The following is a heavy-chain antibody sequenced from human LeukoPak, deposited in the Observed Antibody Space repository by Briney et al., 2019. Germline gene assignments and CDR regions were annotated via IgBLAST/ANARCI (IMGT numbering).Heavy chain of an antibody. CDR3: ARATDPDCGGDCYGDWFDP. V-gene: IGHV4-59*08. D-gene: IGHD2-21*02. CDR1: GGSISSYY. Sequence: PSETLSLTCTVSGGSISSYYWSWIRQPPGKGLEWIGYIYYSGSTYYNPSLKSRVTISVDMSKNQFSLKLSSVTAADTAVYYCARATDPDCGGDCYGDWFDPWGQGTLVTVSS. CDR2: IYYSGST. J-gene: IGHJ5*02.